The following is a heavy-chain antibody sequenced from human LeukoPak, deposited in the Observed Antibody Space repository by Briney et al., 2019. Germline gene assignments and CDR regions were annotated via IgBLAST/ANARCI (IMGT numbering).Heavy chain of an antibody. V-gene: IGHV4-39*01. J-gene: IGHJ4*02. CDR1: GDSISSASYY. Sequence: SETLSLTCTVSGDSISSASYYWGWIRQPPGKGLEWIGSIYYSGSTYDSPSLKSRVTMSVDTSKNQFSLKLSSVTAADAAVYYCARHLRSYYDLPRIDFWGQGTLVTVSS. CDR3: ARHLRSYYDLPRIDF. CDR2: IYYSGST. D-gene: IGHD3-22*01.